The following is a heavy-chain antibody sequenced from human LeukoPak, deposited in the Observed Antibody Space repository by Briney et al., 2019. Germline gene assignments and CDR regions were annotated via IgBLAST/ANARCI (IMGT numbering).Heavy chain of an antibody. CDR1: GFTSSNHS. CDR2: IKQDGSWT. D-gene: IGHD2-15*01. J-gene: IGHJ5*02. V-gene: IGHV3-7*01. Sequence: GGSLRLSCAASGFTSSNHSMTWVRQAPGKGLEWVANIKQDGSWTDYVDSVKGRFTISRDNAKNLLYLQMSNLRPDDTAVYYCVRDPRAGYCSASNCLGGYTYFDPGGQGTLVTVSS. CDR3: VRDPRAGYCSASNCLGGYTYFDP.